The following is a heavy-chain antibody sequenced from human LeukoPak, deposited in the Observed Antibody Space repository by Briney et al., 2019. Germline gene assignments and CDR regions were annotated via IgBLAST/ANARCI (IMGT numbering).Heavy chain of an antibody. D-gene: IGHD4-23*01. Sequence: GGSLRLSCAASGFTFSSYWMNWVRQAPGKGLVWVSRIASDGSSITYADSVKGRFSISRDNAKNTLYLQMNSLRVEDTAVYYCARGRPHGNDYRGQGTLVTVSS. CDR3: ARGRPHGNDY. V-gene: IGHV3-74*01. CDR1: GFTFSSYW. CDR2: IASDGSSI. J-gene: IGHJ4*02.